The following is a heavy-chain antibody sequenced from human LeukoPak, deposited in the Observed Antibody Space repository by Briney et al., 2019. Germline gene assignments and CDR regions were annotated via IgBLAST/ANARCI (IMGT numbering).Heavy chain of an antibody. Sequence: PGGSLRLSCAASGFTFSSYWMSWVRQAPGKGLEWVANIKQDGSEKYYVDSVKGRFTISRDNAENSLYLHMNSLRAEDTAVYYCARGNFDWQGYYFDYWGQGTLVTVSS. CDR1: GFTFSSYW. CDR2: IKQDGSEK. CDR3: ARGNFDWQGYYFDY. D-gene: IGHD3-9*01. J-gene: IGHJ4*02. V-gene: IGHV3-7*01.